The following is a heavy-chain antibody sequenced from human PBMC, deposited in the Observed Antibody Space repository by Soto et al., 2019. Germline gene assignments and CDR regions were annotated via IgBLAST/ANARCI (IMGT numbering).Heavy chain of an antibody. V-gene: IGHV3-30*19. CDR3: ARWGTKRGLDV. CDR1: GFTFRSYV. D-gene: IGHD3-16*01. J-gene: IGHJ1*01. Sequence: QVQLVESGGGVVQPGTSLRVSCVGSGFTFRSYVIHWVRQAPGKGLEWVALTSYDGSDKYYGDSVRGRFTISRDNSRNTVDLQMDSLRLEDAALYYCARWGTKRGLDVWGQGTLVSVSS. CDR2: TSYDGSDK.